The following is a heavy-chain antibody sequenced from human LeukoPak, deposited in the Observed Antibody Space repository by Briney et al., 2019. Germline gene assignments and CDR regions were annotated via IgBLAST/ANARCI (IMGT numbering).Heavy chain of an antibody. CDR1: GGSFSGYY. J-gene: IGHJ6*03. V-gene: IGHV4-34*01. CDR2: INHSGSS. Sequence: SETLSLTCAVYGGSFSGYYWSWIRQPPGKGLEWIGEINHSGSSNYNPSLKSRVTISVDTSKDQFSLKLSSVTAADTAVYYCAREARQQLETSYYYYMDVWGKGTTVTISS. D-gene: IGHD6-13*01. CDR3: AREARQQLETSYYYYMDV.